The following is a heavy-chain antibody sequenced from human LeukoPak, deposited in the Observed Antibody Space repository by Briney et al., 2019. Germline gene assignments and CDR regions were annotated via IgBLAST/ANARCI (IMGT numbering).Heavy chain of an antibody. D-gene: IGHD6-13*01. CDR2: IILIFGTA. J-gene: IGHJ4*02. Sequence: SVKVSCKASGGTFSSYAISWVRQAPGQGLEWMGRIILIFGTANYAQKFQGRVTITTDESTSTAYMELSSLRSEDTAVYYCARAGIAAAAFDYWGQGTLVTVSS. CDR1: GGTFSSYA. V-gene: IGHV1-69*05. CDR3: ARAGIAAAAFDY.